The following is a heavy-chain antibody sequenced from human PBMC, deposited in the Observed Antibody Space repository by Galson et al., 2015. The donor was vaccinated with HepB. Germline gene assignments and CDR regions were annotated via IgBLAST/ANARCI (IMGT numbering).Heavy chain of an antibody. J-gene: IGHJ4*02. V-gene: IGHV3-11*06. CDR1: GFTFSDYY. Sequence: SLRLSCAASGFTFSDYYMSWIRQAPGKGLEWLSYISHSTLYTNYADSVKGRFTISRDNAKNSLFLQINSLRAEDTAVYYCARVADADYGDHTNFDFWGQGVLVTVSS. CDR3: ARVADADYGDHTNFDF. CDR2: ISHSTLYT. D-gene: IGHD4-17*01.